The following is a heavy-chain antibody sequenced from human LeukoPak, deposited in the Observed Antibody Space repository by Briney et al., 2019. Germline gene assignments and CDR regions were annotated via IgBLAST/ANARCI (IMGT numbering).Heavy chain of an antibody. CDR2: IYSDGNT. Sequence: GGSLRLSCAASGFTVSSNYMSWVRQAPGKGLEWVSLIYSDGNTYYADSVKGRFTISRDNSKNTLYLQMNSLRAEDMAVYYCARDYPSFDYWGQGTLVTVSS. J-gene: IGHJ4*02. CDR3: ARDYPSFDY. CDR1: GFTVSSNY. V-gene: IGHV3-53*01. D-gene: IGHD3-16*02.